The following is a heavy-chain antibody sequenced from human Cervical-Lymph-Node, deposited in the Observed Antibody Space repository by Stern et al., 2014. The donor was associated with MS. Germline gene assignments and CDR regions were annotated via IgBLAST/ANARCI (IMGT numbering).Heavy chain of an antibody. CDR2: ISADSGST. V-gene: IGHV1-18*01. D-gene: IGHD3-16*01. CDR1: GYTFTSYG. CDR3: ARDKMHASDY. J-gene: IGHJ4*02. Sequence: QVQLVESGTEVKKPGASLIVSCRASGYTFTSYGISWVRQAPGQGLEWVGWISADSGSTKYSQNLRDRITLTRDTSTGTAYMELRTLRSEDTAVYYCARDKMHASDYWGQGTLVSVSS.